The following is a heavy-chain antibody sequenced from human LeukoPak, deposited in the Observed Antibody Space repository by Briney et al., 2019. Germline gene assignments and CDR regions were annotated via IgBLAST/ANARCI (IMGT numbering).Heavy chain of an antibody. J-gene: IGHJ3*02. CDR1: GDSVTSTLYY. D-gene: IGHD3-22*01. Sequence: PSETLSLTCTVSGDSVTSTLYYWSWIRQPPGKGLEWIGEINHSGSTNYNPSLKSRVTISVDTSKNQFSLKLSSVTAADTAVYYCARGLITMIVGGGAFDIWGQGTMVTVSS. CDR2: INHSGST. V-gene: IGHV4-39*07. CDR3: ARGLITMIVGGGAFDI.